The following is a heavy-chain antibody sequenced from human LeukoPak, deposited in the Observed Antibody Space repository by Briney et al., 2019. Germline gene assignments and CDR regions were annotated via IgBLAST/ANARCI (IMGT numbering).Heavy chain of an antibody. D-gene: IGHD2-21*01. Sequence: SETLSLTCAVSGDSISSSNWGSGVRQPPGEGLEWIGEIYHSGRTNYNPSLKSRVTISVDKSKNQFSLKLSSVTAADTAVYYCARDAVEGGYWGQGTLVTVSS. CDR2: IYHSGRT. CDR3: ARDAVEGGY. V-gene: IGHV4-4*02. J-gene: IGHJ4*02. CDR1: GDSISSSNW.